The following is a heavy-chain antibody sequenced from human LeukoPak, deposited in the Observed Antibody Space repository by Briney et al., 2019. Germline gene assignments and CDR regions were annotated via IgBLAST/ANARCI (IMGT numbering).Heavy chain of an antibody. V-gene: IGHV3-53*01. CDR3: ARATLYDILTGYSAYYFDY. CDR1: GFTVSSNY. D-gene: IGHD3-9*01. J-gene: IGHJ4*02. CDR2: IYSGGST. Sequence: PGGSLRLSCAASGFTVSSNYMSWVRQAPGKGLEWVSVIYSGGSTYYADSVKGRFTISRDISKNTLYLQMNSLRAEDMAVYYCARATLYDILTGYSAYYFDYWGQGTLVTVSP.